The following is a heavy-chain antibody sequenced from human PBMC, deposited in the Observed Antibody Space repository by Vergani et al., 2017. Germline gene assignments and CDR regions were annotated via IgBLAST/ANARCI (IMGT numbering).Heavy chain of an antibody. CDR2: ISGDGGST. D-gene: IGHD3-3*01. Sequence: EVQLVESGGGVVQPGGSLRLSCAASGFTFDDHAMHWVRQAPGTGLEWVSLISGDGGSTYYADSVKGRFTSSRENSKNSLYLQMNSLRTEDTALYCCAKDRGWSGYPYDGAYGMGVWGQGTTVTVSS. CDR3: AKDRGWSGYPYDGAYGMGV. J-gene: IGHJ6*02. CDR1: GFTFDDHA. V-gene: IGHV3-43*02.